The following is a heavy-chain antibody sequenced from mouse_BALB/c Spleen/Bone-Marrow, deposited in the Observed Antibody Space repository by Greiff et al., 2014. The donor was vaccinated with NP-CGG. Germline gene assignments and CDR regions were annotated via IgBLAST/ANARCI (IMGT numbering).Heavy chain of an antibody. CDR2: IYPGDGDT. D-gene: IGHD4-1*01. CDR3: ARGGRLTGYYFDY. J-gene: IGHJ2*01. Sequence: LQESGAELVRPGSSVKISCKASGYAFSSYWMNWVKQRPGQGLEWIGQIYPGDGDTNYNGNFKDKATLTTDKSSTTAYMQLSSLTSGGSAVYFCARGGRLTGYYFDYWGQGPTLTVSS. CDR1: GYAFSSYW. V-gene: IGHV1-80*01.